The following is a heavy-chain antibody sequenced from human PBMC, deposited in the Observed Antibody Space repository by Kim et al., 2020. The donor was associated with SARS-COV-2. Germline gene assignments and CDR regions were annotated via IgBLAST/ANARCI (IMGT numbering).Heavy chain of an antibody. CDR2: INWNGGST. Sequence: GGSLRLSCAASGFTFYDHGMSWVRQPPGKGLEWVSDINWNGGSTVYIDSVKGRFTISRDNANNSLYLQMDGLRAEDTAVYYCARVGHLGDYFDYWGQGTLVTVSS. J-gene: IGHJ4*02. CDR1: GFTFYDHG. V-gene: IGHV3-20*04. D-gene: IGHD3-16*01. CDR3: ARVGHLGDYFDY.